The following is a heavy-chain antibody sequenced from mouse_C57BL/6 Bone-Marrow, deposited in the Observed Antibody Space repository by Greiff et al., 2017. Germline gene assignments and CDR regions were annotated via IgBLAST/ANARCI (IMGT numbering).Heavy chain of an antibody. V-gene: IGHV1-69*01. CDR2: IDPSDSYT. J-gene: IGHJ3*01. D-gene: IGHD2-4*01. CDR1: GYTFTSYW. Sequence: QVQLKQPGAELVMPGASVKLSCKASGYTFTSYWMHWVKQRPGQGLEWIGEIDPSDSYTNYNQKFKGKSTLTVDKSSSTAYMQLSSLTSEDSAVYYCARLGDYDGGAWFAYWGQGTLVTVSA. CDR3: ARLGDYDGGAWFAY.